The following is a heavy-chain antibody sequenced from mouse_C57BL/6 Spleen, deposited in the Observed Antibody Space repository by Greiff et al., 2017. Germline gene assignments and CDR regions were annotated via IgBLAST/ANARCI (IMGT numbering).Heavy chain of an antibody. V-gene: IGHV5-6*01. Sequence: EVKVVESGGDLVKPGGSLKLSCAASGFTFSSYGMSWVRQTPDKRLEWVATISSGGSYTYYPDSVKGRFTISRDNAKNTLYLQMSSLKSEDTAMYYCARQDDGYPWFAYWGQGTLVTVSA. CDR3: ARQDDGYPWFAY. J-gene: IGHJ3*01. CDR2: ISSGGSYT. CDR1: GFTFSSYG. D-gene: IGHD2-3*01.